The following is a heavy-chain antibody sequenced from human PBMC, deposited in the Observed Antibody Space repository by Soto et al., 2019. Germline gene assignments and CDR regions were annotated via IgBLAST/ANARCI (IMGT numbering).Heavy chain of an antibody. Sequence: QVQLVESGGGVVQPGRSLRLSCAASGFTFSSYAMHWVRQAPGKGLEWVAVISYDGSNKYYADSVKGRFTISRDNSKNTLYLQMNSLRAEDTAVYYCARELSNGDYVPYYYYGMDVWGQGTTVTVSS. J-gene: IGHJ6*02. CDR3: ARELSNGDYVPYYYYGMDV. D-gene: IGHD4-17*01. CDR2: ISYDGSNK. CDR1: GFTFSSYA. V-gene: IGHV3-30-3*01.